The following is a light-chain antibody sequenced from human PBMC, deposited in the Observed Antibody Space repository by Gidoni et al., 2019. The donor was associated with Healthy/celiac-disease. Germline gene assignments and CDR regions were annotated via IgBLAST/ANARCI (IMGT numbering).Light chain of an antibody. CDR3: QSYDSSLSAV. J-gene: IGLJ3*02. Sequence: QSVLTQPPSVSGAPGQRVTIPCTGSSSNIGAGYDVHWYQQLPGTTPKLLSYGNSNRPSGVPDRFSGSKSGTSASLAITGLQAEDEADYYCQSYDSSLSAVFGGGTKLTVL. CDR1: SSNIGAGYD. CDR2: GNS. V-gene: IGLV1-40*01.